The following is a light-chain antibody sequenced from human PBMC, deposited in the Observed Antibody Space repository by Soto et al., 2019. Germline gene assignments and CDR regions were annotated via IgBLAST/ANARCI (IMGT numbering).Light chain of an antibody. CDR2: DVT. Sequence: QSALTQPRSVSGSPGQSITISCTGTSSDVGGYNYVSWYRQHPGKAPKLMIYDVTKRPSGVPDRFSGSKSGNAASPTISGPQAEDEVDDYCCSYAGSYTHYVFGTGTKLTVL. CDR1: SSDVGGYNY. CDR3: CSYAGSYTHYV. V-gene: IGLV2-11*01. J-gene: IGLJ1*01.